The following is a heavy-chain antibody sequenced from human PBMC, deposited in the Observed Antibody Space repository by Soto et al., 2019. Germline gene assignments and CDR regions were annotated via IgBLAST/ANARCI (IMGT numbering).Heavy chain of an antibody. V-gene: IGHV1-69*06. CDR1: GYTFSSYD. Sequence: ASVKVSCKASGYTFSSYDINWVRQATGQGLEWMGRIIYIFGTANYAQKFQGRVTITADKSTNTAYMELSSLRSDDTAMYYCARASFYYDVSGTFDYWGQGTLVTVSS. CDR2: IIYIFGTA. J-gene: IGHJ4*02. D-gene: IGHD3-22*01. CDR3: ARASFYYDVSGTFDY.